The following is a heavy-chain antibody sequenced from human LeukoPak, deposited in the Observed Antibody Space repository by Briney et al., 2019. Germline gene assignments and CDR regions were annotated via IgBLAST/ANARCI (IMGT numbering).Heavy chain of an antibody. Sequence: GGSLRLSCAASGFAFSSYWMSWVRQAPGKGLEWVANIKQDGSEKNYVDSVRGRFTISRDNAKNSLYLQMNSLSAEDTAVYYCARAGWYSSGWNHFDYWVQGTLVTVSS. D-gene: IGHD6-19*01. CDR3: ARAGWYSSGWNHFDY. CDR1: GFAFSSYW. J-gene: IGHJ4*02. V-gene: IGHV3-7*01. CDR2: IKQDGSEK.